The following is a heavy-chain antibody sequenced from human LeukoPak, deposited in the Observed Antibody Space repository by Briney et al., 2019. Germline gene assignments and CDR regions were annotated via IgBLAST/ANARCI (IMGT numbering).Heavy chain of an antibody. V-gene: IGHV3-30-3*01. Sequence: GSLRLSCAASGFTFSSYAMHWVRQAPGKGLEWVAVISYDGSNKYYADSVKGRFTISRDNAKNSLYLQMNSLRAEDTAVYYCARAPMTTVTTPGGYWGQGTLVTVSS. J-gene: IGHJ4*02. CDR2: ISYDGSNK. D-gene: IGHD4-17*01. CDR1: GFTFSSYA. CDR3: ARAPMTTVTTPGGY.